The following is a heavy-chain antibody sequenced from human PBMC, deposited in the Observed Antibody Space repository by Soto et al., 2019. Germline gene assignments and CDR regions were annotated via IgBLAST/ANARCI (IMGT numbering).Heavy chain of an antibody. CDR1: GFTFSSYA. Sequence: EVQLLESGGGLVQPGGSLRLSCAASGFTFSSYAMSWVRQAPGKGLEWVSAISGSGGSTYYADSVKGRFTISRDNSKNTLYLQMNSLRAEDTAVYYCAKVSSLVVVPAAKSNWFDPWGQGTLVTVSS. J-gene: IGHJ5*02. V-gene: IGHV3-23*01. D-gene: IGHD2-2*01. CDR2: ISGSGGST. CDR3: AKVSSLVVVPAAKSNWFDP.